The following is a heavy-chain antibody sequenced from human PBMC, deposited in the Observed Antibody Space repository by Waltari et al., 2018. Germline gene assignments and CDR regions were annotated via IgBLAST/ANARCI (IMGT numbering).Heavy chain of an antibody. J-gene: IGHJ4*02. V-gene: IGHV4-59*01. CDR3: ARDYPAAHVFDY. CDR1: GASITTYY. D-gene: IGHD2-15*01. Sequence: QVQLQESGPGLVKPSETLSLTCTVSGASITTYYYSWIRQSPGKGLQWIGSMYYTGTAYDNPSLKSRVTISLDTSKNQFSLSLTSVTTADTAVYYCARDYPAAHVFDYWGQGTVVAVSS. CDR2: MYYTGTA.